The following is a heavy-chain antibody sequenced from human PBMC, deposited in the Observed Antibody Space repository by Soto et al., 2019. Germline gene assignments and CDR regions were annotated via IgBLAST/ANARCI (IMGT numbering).Heavy chain of an antibody. CDR2: ISYDGSNK. D-gene: IGHD3-22*01. CDR1: GFTFSSYA. Sequence: GGSLRLSCAASGFTFSSYAMHWVRQAPGKGLEWVAVISYDGSNKYYADSVKGRFTISRDNSKNTLYLQMNSLRAEDTAVYYCARAWTTMIVVVITIDYYGMDVWGQGTTVTVSS. J-gene: IGHJ6*02. CDR3: ARAWTTMIVVVITIDYYGMDV. V-gene: IGHV3-30-3*01.